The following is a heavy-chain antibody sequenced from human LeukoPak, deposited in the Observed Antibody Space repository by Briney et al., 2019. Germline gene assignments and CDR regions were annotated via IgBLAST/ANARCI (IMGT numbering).Heavy chain of an antibody. CDR1: GFTFSNYA. Sequence: GGSLRLPCAASGFTFSNYAMNWVRQAPGKGLEWVSGISGSGDSTYYADSVKGRFTISRDNSKNTLYLQMNSLRAEDTALYYCAKGRYYITGAGGYWGQGTLVTVSS. V-gene: IGHV3-23*01. CDR3: AKGRYYITGAGGY. J-gene: IGHJ4*02. D-gene: IGHD1-20*01. CDR2: ISGSGDST.